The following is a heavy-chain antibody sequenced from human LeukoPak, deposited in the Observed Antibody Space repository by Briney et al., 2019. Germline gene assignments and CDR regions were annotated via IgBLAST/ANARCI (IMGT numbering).Heavy chain of an antibody. CDR3: ARDPYDYVWGSYRIHYYFDY. CDR2: IIPIFGTA. J-gene: IGHJ4*02. Sequence: SVKVSCKASGGTFSSYAISWVRQAPGQGLEWMGGIIPIFGTANYAQKFQGRVTITADESTSTAYMELSSLRSEYTAVYYCARDPYDYVWGSYRIHYYFDYWGQGTLVTVSS. CDR1: GGTFSSYA. D-gene: IGHD3-16*02. V-gene: IGHV1-69*13.